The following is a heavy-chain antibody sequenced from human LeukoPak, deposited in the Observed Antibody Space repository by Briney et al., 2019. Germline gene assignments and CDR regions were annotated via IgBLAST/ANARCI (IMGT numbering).Heavy chain of an antibody. Sequence: RSSETLSLTCAVYGGSFSGYYWSWIRQPPGEGLEWIGEISHSGSTNYNPSLKSRVTISVDTSKNQFSLKLSPVTAADTAVYYCARGPNPPYYWGQGTLVTVSS. J-gene: IGHJ4*02. CDR3: ARGPNPPYY. CDR1: GGSFSGYY. D-gene: IGHD1-14*01. CDR2: ISHSGST. V-gene: IGHV4-34*01.